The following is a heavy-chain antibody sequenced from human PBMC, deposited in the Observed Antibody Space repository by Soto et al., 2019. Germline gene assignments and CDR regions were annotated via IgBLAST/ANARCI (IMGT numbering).Heavy chain of an antibody. V-gene: IGHV3-9*03. D-gene: IGHD2-2*01. CDR2: ISWNSGRI. CDR1: GFKFDDYA. J-gene: IGHJ4*02. Sequence: DVQLVESGGGLVQPGGSLRLSCAASGFKFDDYAMHWVRQAPGKGLEWVSGISWNSGRINYAASVKGRFTISRDNANDSLFLQMHSLRPEDMALYDCAQGRSVLPTAVLFENCGQGTMVTVSS. CDR3: AQGRSVLPTAVLFEN.